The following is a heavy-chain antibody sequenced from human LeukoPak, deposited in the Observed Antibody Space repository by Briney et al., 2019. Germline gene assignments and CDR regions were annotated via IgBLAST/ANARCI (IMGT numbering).Heavy chain of an antibody. CDR2: IKSRTDGGTT. D-gene: IGHD3-22*01. J-gene: IGHJ4*02. CDR1: GFTFSNAW. V-gene: IGHV3-15*01. CDR3: TTDPNYYDSSGYWPGYFDY. Sequence: GGSLRLSCAASGFTFSNAWMSWVRQAPGKGLEWVSRIKSRTDGGTTDYAAPVKGRFTISRDDSKNTLYLQMNSLKTEDTAVYYCTTDPNYYDSSGYWPGYFDYWGQGTLVTVSS.